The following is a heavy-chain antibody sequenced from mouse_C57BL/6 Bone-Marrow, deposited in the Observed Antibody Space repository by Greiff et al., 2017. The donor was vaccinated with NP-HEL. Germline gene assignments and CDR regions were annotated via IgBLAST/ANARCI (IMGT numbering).Heavy chain of an antibody. J-gene: IGHJ2*01. Sequence: EVQRVESGGDLVKPGGSLKLSCAASGFTFSSYGMSWVRQTPDKRLEWVATISSGGSYTYYPDSVKGRFTISRDNAKNTLYLQMSRLKSEDTAMYYCARQNYYGSTPFDYWGQGTTLTVSS. V-gene: IGHV5-6*01. CDR3: ARQNYYGSTPFDY. D-gene: IGHD1-1*01. CDR1: GFTFSSYG. CDR2: ISSGGSYT.